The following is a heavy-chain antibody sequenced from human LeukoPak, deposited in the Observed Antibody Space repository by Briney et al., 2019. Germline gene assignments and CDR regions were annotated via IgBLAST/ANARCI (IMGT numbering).Heavy chain of an antibody. CDR2: ISYDGSNK. Sequence: GRSLRLSCAASGFTFSSYGMHWVRQAPGKGLEWVAVISYDGSNKYYADSVKGRFTISRDNSKNTLYLQMNSLRAEDTAVYYCARASGTIAAAGTWYYYGMDVWGQGTTVTVSS. CDR1: GFTFSSYG. V-gene: IGHV3-30*03. CDR3: ARASGTIAAAGTWYYYGMDV. J-gene: IGHJ6*02. D-gene: IGHD6-13*01.